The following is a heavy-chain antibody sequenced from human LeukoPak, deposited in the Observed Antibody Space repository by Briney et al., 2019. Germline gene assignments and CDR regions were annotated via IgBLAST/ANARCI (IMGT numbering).Heavy chain of an antibody. CDR3: ARGAGDY. CDR1: GGSISSSSYY. D-gene: IGHD3-10*01. J-gene: IGHJ4*02. Sequence: SETLSLTCTVSGGSISSSSYYWGWIRQPPGKGLEWIGSIYYSGSTYYNPSLKSRVTISVDTSKNQFSLKLSSVTAADTAVYYCARGAGDYWGQGTLVTVSS. V-gene: IGHV4-39*01. CDR2: IYYSGST.